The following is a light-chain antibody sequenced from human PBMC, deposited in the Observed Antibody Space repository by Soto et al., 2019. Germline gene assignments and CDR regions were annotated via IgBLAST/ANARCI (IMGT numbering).Light chain of an antibody. CDR3: QQYNNWPRT. J-gene: IGKJ1*01. V-gene: IGKV3-15*01. CDR1: QNIRTN. Sequence: DIVMTQSPATLSVSQGERATLSCRASQNIRTNLAWYQHKPGQAPRLLIYGASTGATGVPARFSGSGSGTEFTLTISSLQSEDFEAYYCQQYNNWPRTFGQGTKVEIX. CDR2: GAS.